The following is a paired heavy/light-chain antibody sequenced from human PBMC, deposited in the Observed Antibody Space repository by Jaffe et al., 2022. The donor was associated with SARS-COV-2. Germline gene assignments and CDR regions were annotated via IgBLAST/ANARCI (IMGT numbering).Light chain of an antibody. CDR2: AAS. CDR3: QQSYSTPVT. CDR1: QSISSY. V-gene: IGKV1-39*01. J-gene: IGKJ4*01. Sequence: DIQMTQSPSSLSASVGDRVTITCRASQSISSYLNWYQQKPGKAPKLLIYAASSLQSGVPSRFSGSGSGTDFTLTISSLQPEDFATYYCQQSYSTPVTFGGGTKVEIK.
Heavy chain of an antibody. V-gene: IGHV4-34*01. CDR2: INHSGST. Sequence: QVQLQQWGAGLLKPSETLSLTCAVYGGSFSGYYWSWIRQPPGKGLEWIGEINHSGSTNYNPSLKSRVTISVDTSKNQFSLKLSSVTAADTAVYYCARGPAGPRWYSGTHGGYFDYWGQGTLVTVSS. CDR3: ARGPAGPRWYSGTHGGYFDY. CDR1: GGSFSGYY. J-gene: IGHJ4*02. D-gene: IGHD1-26*01.